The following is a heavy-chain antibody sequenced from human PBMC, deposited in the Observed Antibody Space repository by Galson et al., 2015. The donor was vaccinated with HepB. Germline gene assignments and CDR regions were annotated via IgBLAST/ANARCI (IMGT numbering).Heavy chain of an antibody. Sequence: SLRLSCAASGFTFNSFAMHWVRQAPGKGLEWVAVISYDGTKKYYADSVKGRFTISRDNSKNTLLLQMNSLRPEDTAVYYCASTPYYYESSGPAVGFEYWGQGTLVTVSS. D-gene: IGHD3-22*01. V-gene: IGHV3-30*04. CDR3: ASTPYYYESSGPAVGFEY. CDR1: GFTFNSFA. CDR2: ISYDGTKK. J-gene: IGHJ4*02.